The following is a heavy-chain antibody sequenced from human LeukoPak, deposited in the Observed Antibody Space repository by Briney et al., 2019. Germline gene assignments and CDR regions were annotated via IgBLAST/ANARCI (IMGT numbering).Heavy chain of an antibody. D-gene: IGHD3-22*01. V-gene: IGHV4-4*02. J-gene: IGHJ3*02. Sequence: PSETLSLTCAVSGGSISSSNWWSWVRQPPGKGLEWIGEIYHSGSTNYNPSLKSRVTISVDKSKNQFSLRLSSVTAADTAVYYCARSDDYYDSSGYWSREGSKRLDAFDIWGQGTMVTVSS. CDR1: GGSISSSNW. CDR2: IYHSGST. CDR3: ARSDDYYDSSGYWSREGSKRLDAFDI.